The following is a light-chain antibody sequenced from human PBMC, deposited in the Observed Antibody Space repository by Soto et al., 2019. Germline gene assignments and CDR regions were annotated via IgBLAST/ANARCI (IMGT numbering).Light chain of an antibody. CDR2: WAS. CDR1: QSILYSPSNKNY. Sequence: DIVMTQSPDSLAVSLGERATINCESSQSILYSPSNKNYLAWYKQKPGQPPELLIYWASTRESGVPDRFSGSGSGTDFTLTISSLQAEDVAVYYCQQYYGTPWTFGQGTKVEIK. V-gene: IGKV4-1*01. CDR3: QQYYGTPWT. J-gene: IGKJ1*01.